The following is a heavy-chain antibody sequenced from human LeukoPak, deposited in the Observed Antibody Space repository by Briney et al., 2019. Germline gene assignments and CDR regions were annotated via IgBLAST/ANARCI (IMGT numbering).Heavy chain of an antibody. CDR1: GFTFSSYA. CDR2: ISGSGGST. Sequence: QPGGSLRLSCAASGFTFSSYAMSWVRQAPGKGLEWVSAISGSGGSTYYANSVKGPFTISRNNSKNTLYLQMNSLRAEDTAVYYCARVAVAGYFDYWGQGTLVTVSS. CDR3: ARVAVAGYFDY. D-gene: IGHD6-19*01. V-gene: IGHV3-23*01. J-gene: IGHJ4*02.